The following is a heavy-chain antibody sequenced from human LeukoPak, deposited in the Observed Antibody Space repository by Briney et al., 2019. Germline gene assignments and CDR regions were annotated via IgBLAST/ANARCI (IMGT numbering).Heavy chain of an antibody. CDR1: GYTFSNFG. CDR3: ASPYGDRDY. V-gene: IGHV1-69*04. CDR2: IIPILGIA. Sequence: GASVKVSCMASGYTFSNFGVSWVRQAPGQGLEWMGRIIPILGIANYAQKFQGRVTITADKSTSTAYMELSSLRSEDTAVYYCASPYGDRDYWGQGTLVTVSS. D-gene: IGHD4-17*01. J-gene: IGHJ4*02.